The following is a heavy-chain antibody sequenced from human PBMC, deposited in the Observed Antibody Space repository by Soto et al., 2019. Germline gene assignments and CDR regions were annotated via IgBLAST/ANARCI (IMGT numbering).Heavy chain of an antibody. CDR3: AITTRDIVVVPAAISLDY. Sequence: QVQLVQSGAEVKKPGSSVKVSCKASGGTFSSYAISWVRQAPGQGLEWMGWIIPIFGTANYAQKFQGRVTITADEFTSTAYMELSSLRSEDTAVYYCAITTRDIVVVPAAISLDYWGQGTLVTVSS. CDR2: IIPIFGTA. D-gene: IGHD2-2*01. V-gene: IGHV1-69*01. J-gene: IGHJ4*02. CDR1: GGTFSSYA.